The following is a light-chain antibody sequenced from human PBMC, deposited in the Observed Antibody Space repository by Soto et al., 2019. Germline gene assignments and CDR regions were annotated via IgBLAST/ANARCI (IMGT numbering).Light chain of an antibody. Sequence: DIPMTQSPSSLSASVGDRVTITCQASQDISNYLNWYQQKPGKAPELLIYDASNLETGVPSRFSGSGSGTDFTFTISSLQPEDIATYYCQQYDNLPVTFGQGTTVEIK. CDR2: DAS. V-gene: IGKV1-33*01. J-gene: IGKJ1*01. CDR3: QQYDNLPVT. CDR1: QDISNY.